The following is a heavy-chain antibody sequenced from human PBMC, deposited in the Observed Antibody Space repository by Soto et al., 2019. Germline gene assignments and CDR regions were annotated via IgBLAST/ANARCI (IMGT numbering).Heavy chain of an antibody. CDR3: ARGYYDFWSGYRHFDY. J-gene: IGHJ4*02. CDR2: INPNSGGT. Sequence: ASVKVSCKASGYTFTGYYMHWVRQAPGQGLEWMGWINPNSGGTNYAQKFQGRVTMTRDTSISTAYMGLSRLRSDDTAVYYCARGYYDFWSGYRHFDYWGQGTLVTVSS. D-gene: IGHD3-3*01. V-gene: IGHV1-2*02. CDR1: GYTFTGYY.